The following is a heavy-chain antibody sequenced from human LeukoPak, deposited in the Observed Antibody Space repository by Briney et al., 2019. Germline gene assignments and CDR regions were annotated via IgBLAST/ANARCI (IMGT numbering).Heavy chain of an antibody. Sequence: GGSLRLSCAASGFTFSSYAMHWVRQAPGKGLEWVAVISYDGSNKYYADSVKGRFTISRDNSKNTLYLQMNSLRAEDTAVYYCARGGGSSPSYWGQGTLVTVSS. J-gene: IGHJ4*02. CDR2: ISYDGSNK. CDR3: ARGGGSSPSY. D-gene: IGHD6-6*01. V-gene: IGHV3-30-3*01. CDR1: GFTFSSYA.